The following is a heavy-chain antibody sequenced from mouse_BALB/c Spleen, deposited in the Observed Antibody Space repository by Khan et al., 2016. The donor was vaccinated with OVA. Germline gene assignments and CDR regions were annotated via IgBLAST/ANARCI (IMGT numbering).Heavy chain of an antibody. CDR3: ARGNYYGYYFAY. CDR1: GYSITSGYA. V-gene: IGHV3-2*02. Sequence: QLEESGPGLVKPSQSLSLTCTVTGYSITSGYAWNWIRQFPGNNLEWMGYISYSGVTSYTPSLKSRISITRDTSKNPFFLPLNSVTTEDTATYYCARGNYYGYYFAYWGQGTTLTVSS. CDR2: ISYSGVT. J-gene: IGHJ2*01. D-gene: IGHD1-1*01.